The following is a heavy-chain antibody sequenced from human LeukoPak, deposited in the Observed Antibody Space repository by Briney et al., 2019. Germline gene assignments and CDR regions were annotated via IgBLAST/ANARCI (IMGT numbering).Heavy chain of an antibody. CDR1: GGSISSYY. V-gene: IGHV4-59*01. D-gene: IGHD3-9*01. CDR3: ARLTYYDILTGYNFDY. J-gene: IGHJ4*02. Sequence: PSETLPLTCTVSGGSISSYYWSWIRQPPGKGLEWIGYIYYSGSTNYNPSLKSRVTISVDTSKNQFSLKLSSVTAADTAVYYCARLTYYDILTGYNFDYWGQGTLVTVSS. CDR2: IYYSGST.